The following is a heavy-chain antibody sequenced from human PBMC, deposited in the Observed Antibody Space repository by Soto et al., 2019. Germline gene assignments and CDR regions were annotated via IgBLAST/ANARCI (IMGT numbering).Heavy chain of an antibody. CDR3: ARGDRPRDYYYGMDV. CDR1: GYTFTSYD. V-gene: IGHV1-8*01. D-gene: IGHD3-22*01. J-gene: IGHJ6*02. CDR2: MNPNSGNT. Sequence: QVQLVQSGAEVKKPGASVKVSCKASGYTFTSYDINWVRQATGQGLEWMGWMNPNSGNTGYAQKFQGRVTMPRNTSISTVYMELSSLRSEDTAVYYCARGDRPRDYYYGMDVWGQGTTVTVSS.